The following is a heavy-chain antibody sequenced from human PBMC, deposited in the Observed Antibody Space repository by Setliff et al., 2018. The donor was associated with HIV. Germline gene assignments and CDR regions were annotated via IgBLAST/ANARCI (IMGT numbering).Heavy chain of an antibody. J-gene: IGHJ4*02. CDR3: ARDPLVGAPDYFDY. Sequence: GGSLRLSCAASGFTFSSYSMNWVRQAPGKGLEWLSYISSSGSPIYYADSVKGRFMFSRDTTKTSFYLQMNSLRPEDTAMYYCARDPLVGAPDYFDYWGQGTLVTVSS. CDR2: ISSSGSPI. CDR1: GFTFSSYS. D-gene: IGHD1-26*01. V-gene: IGHV3-48*04.